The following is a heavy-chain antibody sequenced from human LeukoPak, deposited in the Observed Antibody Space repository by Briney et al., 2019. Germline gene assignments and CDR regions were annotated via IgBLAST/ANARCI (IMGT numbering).Heavy chain of an antibody. Sequence: GESLKISCKGSGYSFTSYWIGWVRQMPGKGLEWMGIIFPGDSDARYSPSFQGQVTISADKSVKTAYLQWSSLKASDSAIYFCARRGFSYDYFDDWGQGTQVTVSS. CDR3: ARRGFSYDYFDD. D-gene: IGHD5-18*01. J-gene: IGHJ4*02. V-gene: IGHV5-51*01. CDR1: GYSFTSYW. CDR2: IFPGDSDA.